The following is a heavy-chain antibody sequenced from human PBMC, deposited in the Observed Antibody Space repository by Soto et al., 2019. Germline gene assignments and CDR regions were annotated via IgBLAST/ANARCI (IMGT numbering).Heavy chain of an antibody. CDR3: ARGTTVTYAAY. V-gene: IGHV4-59*01. J-gene: IGHJ4*02. CDR1: DGSISSDY. CDR2: IYYSGST. Sequence: PSETLSLTCTVSDGSISSDYWSWIRQPPGKGLEWIGFIYYSGSTNYNPSLKSRVTISVDTSKNQFSLKLSSVTAADTAVYYCARGTTVTYAAYWGQGTLVTVSS. D-gene: IGHD4-17*01.